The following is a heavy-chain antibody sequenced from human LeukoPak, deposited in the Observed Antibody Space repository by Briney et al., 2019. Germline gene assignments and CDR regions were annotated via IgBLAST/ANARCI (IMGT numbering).Heavy chain of an antibody. Sequence: PSETLSLTCTVSGGSINSGGYYWSWIRQHPGKGLEWIGYIYYSGSTYYNPSLKSRVTISVDTSKNQFSLKLSSVTAADTAVYYCARDTHYGSGTRFDYWGQGTLVTVSS. D-gene: IGHD3-10*01. CDR3: ARDTHYGSGTRFDY. J-gene: IGHJ4*02. CDR1: GGSINSGGYY. CDR2: IYYSGST. V-gene: IGHV4-31*03.